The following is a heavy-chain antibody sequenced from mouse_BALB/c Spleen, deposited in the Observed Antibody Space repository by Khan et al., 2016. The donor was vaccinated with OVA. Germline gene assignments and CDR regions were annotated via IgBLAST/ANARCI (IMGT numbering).Heavy chain of an antibody. D-gene: IGHD1-1*01. CDR1: GYTFSDYV. CDR2: IYPGSGST. CDR3: ARSYDGAWFAY. Sequence: QVQLKQSGPELVKPGASVKMSCKAPGYTFSDYVISWVKLRTGQGLEWIGEIYPGSGSTYYNEKFKGKATLTADKSSNTAYMQLSSLTSEDSAVSFCARSYDGAWFAYWGQGTLVTVS. J-gene: IGHJ3*01. V-gene: IGHV1-77*01.